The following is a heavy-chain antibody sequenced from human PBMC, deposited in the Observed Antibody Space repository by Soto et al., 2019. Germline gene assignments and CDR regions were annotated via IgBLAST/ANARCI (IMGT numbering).Heavy chain of an antibody. CDR1: GGSISSSSYY. V-gene: IGHV4-39*01. CDR3: ASQGVWGDYYYGMDV. J-gene: IGHJ6*02. Sequence: SETLSLTCTVSGGSISSSSYYWCWIRQPPGKGLEWIGSIYYSGSTYYNPSLKSRVTISVDTSKNQFSLKLSSVTAADTAVYYCASQGVWGDYYYGMDVWGQGTTVT. CDR2: IYYSGST. D-gene: IGHD3-10*02.